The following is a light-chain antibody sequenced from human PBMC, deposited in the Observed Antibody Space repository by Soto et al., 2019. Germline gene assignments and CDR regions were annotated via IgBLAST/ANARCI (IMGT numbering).Light chain of an antibody. CDR2: ENN. V-gene: IGLV1-51*02. CDR1: SSNIGNNY. CDR3: GTWDSSPSAGWV. Sequence: QSVLTQPPSVSAAPGQKVTISCSGSSSNIGNNYVSWYQQLPGTAPKLLIYENNKRPSGIPDRFSGSKSGTSATLGITGLQTGDEADYYCGTWDSSPSAGWVFGGGTKLTVL. J-gene: IGLJ3*02.